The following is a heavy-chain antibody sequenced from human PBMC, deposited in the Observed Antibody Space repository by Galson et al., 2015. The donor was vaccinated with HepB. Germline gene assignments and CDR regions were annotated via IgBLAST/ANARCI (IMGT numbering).Heavy chain of an antibody. J-gene: IGHJ4*02. Sequence: TLSLTCTVSGGSISSGIYYWSWIRQPAGKGLEWIGRIYSSGKTNYNPSFKSRLTMSVDTSKNQFSLKLDSVTAADTAVYFCASGSVSLSNCSGDCHPAYWGQGTLVTVSS. CDR3: ASGSVSLSNCSGDCHPAY. V-gene: IGHV4-61*02. CDR2: IYSSGKT. CDR1: GGSISSGIYY. D-gene: IGHD2-21*02.